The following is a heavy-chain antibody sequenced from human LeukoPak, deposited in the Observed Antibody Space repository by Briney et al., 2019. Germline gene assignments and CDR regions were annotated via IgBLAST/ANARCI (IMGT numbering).Heavy chain of an antibody. CDR2: IYWDDDK. J-gene: IGHJ4*02. V-gene: IGHV2-5*02. Sequence: SGPTLVKPTQTLTLTRTFSGFSLSTSGVGVGWIRQPPGKALEWLALIYWDDDKRYSPSLKSRLTITKDTSKNQVVLVMTNMDPVDTATYYCARLVVIRGLGYWGQGTLVTVSS. CDR3: ARLVVIRGLGY. D-gene: IGHD3-22*01. CDR1: GFSLSTSGVG.